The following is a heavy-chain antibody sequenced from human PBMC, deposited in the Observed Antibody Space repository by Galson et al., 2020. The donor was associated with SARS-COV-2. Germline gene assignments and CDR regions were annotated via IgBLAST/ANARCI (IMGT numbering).Heavy chain of an antibody. Sequence: SETLSLTCTVYGGSIGNYYWTWIRQPPGKRLEYIGYIYASGSTNYNPSLKTRVTISTDTPQNQFFLKLTSVTAADTAVYYCARGHGIFGVVTRFDPWGQGTLVTVS. J-gene: IGHJ5*02. CDR1: GGSIGNYY. D-gene: IGHD3-3*01. CDR3: ARGHGIFGVVTRFDP. V-gene: IGHV4-59*01. CDR2: IYASGST.